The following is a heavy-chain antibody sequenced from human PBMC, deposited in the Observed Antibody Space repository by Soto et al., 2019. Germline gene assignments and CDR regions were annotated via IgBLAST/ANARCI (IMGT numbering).Heavy chain of an antibody. CDR3: ARGFSSVSMDA. J-gene: IGHJ6*02. CDR2: IYSSGSA. V-gene: IGHV4-61*08. CDR1: GDSFSSGGYY. D-gene: IGHD6-19*01. Sequence: TLSLTCTFSGDSFSSGGYYWSWIRQPPGKGLEWIGYIYSSGSANYNPSLKSRVTISRDTSKNQISLKVASVTAADTAGYYCARGFSSVSMDAWGQGTTVTV.